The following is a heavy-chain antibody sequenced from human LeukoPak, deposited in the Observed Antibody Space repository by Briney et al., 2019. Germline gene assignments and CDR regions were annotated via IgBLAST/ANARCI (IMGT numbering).Heavy chain of an antibody. J-gene: IGHJ4*02. CDR1: GVTFSSYA. D-gene: IGHD3-9*01. CDR2: ISGSGGST. CDR3: AKEERLVIILPFDY. V-gene: IGHV3-23*01. Sequence: PGGSLRLSCAASGVTFSSYAMSWIRQAPGKGLEWVSAISGSGGSTYYADSVKGRFTISRDNSKNTLYLQMNSLRAEDTAVYYCAKEERLVIILPFDYGGQGTLVTVSS.